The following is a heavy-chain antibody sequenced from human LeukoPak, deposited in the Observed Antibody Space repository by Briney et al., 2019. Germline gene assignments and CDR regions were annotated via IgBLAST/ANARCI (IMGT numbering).Heavy chain of an antibody. CDR1: GYTFTSYG. J-gene: IGHJ4*02. D-gene: IGHD6-19*01. CDR3: ARRRWGSGSYYFDY. V-gene: IGHV1-18*01. Sequence: GASVKVSCKASGYTFTSYGISWVRRAPGQGLEWMGWISAYNGNTNYAQKLQGRVTMTTDTSTSTAYMELSSLRSEDTAVYYCARRRWGSGSYYFDYWGQGTLVTVSS. CDR2: ISAYNGNT.